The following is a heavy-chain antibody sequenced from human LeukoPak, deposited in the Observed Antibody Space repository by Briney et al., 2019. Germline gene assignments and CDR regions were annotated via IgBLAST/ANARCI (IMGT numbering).Heavy chain of an antibody. CDR2: IYPEDSDT. D-gene: IGHD5-24*01. CDR1: GLTFSTNW. CDR3: ARGYNSEMAFNP. Sequence: GGSLKISCQTSGLTFSTNWIGWVRQMPGTGLEWVGAIYPEDSDTRYSPSFQGQVTISADKSISTAYLQWSSLKASDTAMYYCARGYNSEMAFNPWGQGTLVTVSS. V-gene: IGHV5-51*01. J-gene: IGHJ5*02.